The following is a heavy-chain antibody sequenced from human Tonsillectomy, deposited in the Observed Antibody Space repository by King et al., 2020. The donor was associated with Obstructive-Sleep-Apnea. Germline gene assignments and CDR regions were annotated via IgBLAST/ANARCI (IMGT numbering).Heavy chain of an antibody. CDR1: GFTFSGSA. V-gene: IGHV3-73*01. CDR2: IRSRANSYAT. Sequence: QLVQSGGGLVQPGGSLKLSCAASGFTFSGSALHWVRQASGKGLEWVGRIRSRANSYATAYAASVNGRFTISRDDSQNTAYLQMNSLKTEDTAVYYCTRXXYXXSSGXXXXXXXXXXGTLVTVSS. J-gene: IGHJ4*02. D-gene: IGHD3-22*01. CDR3: TRXXYXXSSGXXXXXXX.